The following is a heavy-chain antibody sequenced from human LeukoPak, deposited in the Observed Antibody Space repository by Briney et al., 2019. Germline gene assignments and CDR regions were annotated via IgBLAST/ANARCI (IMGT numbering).Heavy chain of an antibody. CDR2: LSGSGGST. V-gene: IGHV3-23*01. J-gene: IGHJ4*02. CDR1: GFTFSSYA. D-gene: IGHD6-19*01. Sequence: GGSLRLSCAASGFTFSSYAMSWVRQAPGKGLEWVSGLSGSGGSTYYSDSVKGRFTISRDNSKNTLYLQIDFLTAEDTAVYYCARSPVAGPPNYFDYLGQGTLVTVSS. CDR3: ARSPVAGPPNYFDY.